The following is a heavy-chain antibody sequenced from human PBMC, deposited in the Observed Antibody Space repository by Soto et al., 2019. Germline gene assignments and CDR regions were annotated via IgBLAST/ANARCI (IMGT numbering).Heavy chain of an antibody. CDR3: ARDISGYGFFDY. D-gene: IGHD5-12*01. CDR1: GFTFSSYD. Sequence: GSLRLSCAASGFTFSSYDMHWVRQATGKGLEWVSAIGTAGDTYYPGSVKGRFTISRENAKNSLYLQMNSLRAGDTAVYYCARDISGYGFFDYWGQGTLVTVSS. CDR2: IGTAGDT. V-gene: IGHV3-13*01. J-gene: IGHJ4*02.